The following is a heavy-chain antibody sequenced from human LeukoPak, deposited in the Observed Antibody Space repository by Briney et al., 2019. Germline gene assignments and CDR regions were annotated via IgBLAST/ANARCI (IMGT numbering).Heavy chain of an antibody. Sequence: PSETLSLTCTVSGASVTIGAESYHWGWIRQPPGKGLEWIGTIYYTGISYYNPSLESRVTGSLDTSKNQFSLKLSSVAAADKAGXXXXXXXYYYDSSGFVGEFDYWGQGTLVTVSS. V-gene: IGHV4-39*01. CDR2: IYYTGIS. D-gene: IGHD3-22*01. CDR3: XXXXYYYDSSGFVGEFDY. CDR1: GASVTIGAESYH. J-gene: IGHJ4*02.